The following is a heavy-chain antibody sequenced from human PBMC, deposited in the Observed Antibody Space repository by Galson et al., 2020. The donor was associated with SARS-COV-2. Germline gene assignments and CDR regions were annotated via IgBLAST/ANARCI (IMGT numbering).Heavy chain of an antibody. D-gene: IGHD1-26*01. Sequence: GGSLRLSCAASGFTFSSYAIHWVRQAPGKGLEWVAVISYDGSNKYYADSVKGRFTISRDNSKNTLYLQMNSLRAEDTAGYYCARGYSGSYGVYCGHCGPSTLDTIAS. V-gene: IGHV3-30*01. CDR1: GFTFSSYA. CDR3: ARGYSGSYGVYCGH. J-gene: IGHJ1*01. CDR2: ISYDGSNK.